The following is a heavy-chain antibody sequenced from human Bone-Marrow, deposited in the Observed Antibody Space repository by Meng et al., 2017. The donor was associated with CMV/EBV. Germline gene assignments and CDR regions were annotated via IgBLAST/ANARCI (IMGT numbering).Heavy chain of an antibody. Sequence: GESLKISCAASGFTFSSYGMHWVRQAPGKGLEWVAFIRYDGSNKYYADSVKGRFTISRDNSKNTLYLQMNSLRAEDTAVYYCAKLPSCSIAAARRWCRFNFWGQGTLVTVSS. CDR1: GFTFSSYG. CDR3: AKLPSCSIAAARRWCRFNF. J-gene: IGHJ4*02. CDR2: IRYDGSNK. D-gene: IGHD6-13*01. V-gene: IGHV3-30*02.